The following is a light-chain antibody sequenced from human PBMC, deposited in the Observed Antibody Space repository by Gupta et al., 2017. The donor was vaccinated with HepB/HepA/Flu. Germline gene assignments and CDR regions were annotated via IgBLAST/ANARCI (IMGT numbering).Light chain of an antibody. CDR2: NSN. CDR3: AAWEDSLSGRV. Sequence: QSVLTQPPSASGTPGQRVTISCSGSTSSIAQSFVWWYQQLPGRAPKLLIYNSNQRPSGVPDRFSGSKSGTSASLAISGLRSEDEADYFCAAWEDSLSGRVFGGGTKLTVL. CDR1: TSSIAQSF. V-gene: IGLV1-47*02. J-gene: IGLJ3*02.